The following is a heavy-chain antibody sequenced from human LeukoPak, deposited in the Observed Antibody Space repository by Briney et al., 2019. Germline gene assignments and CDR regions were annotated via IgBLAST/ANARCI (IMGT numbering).Heavy chain of an antibody. CDR3: TRDYADSGSQYYFDY. D-gene: IGHD3-22*01. CDR1: GFTFSDAG. V-gene: IGHV3-15*01. J-gene: IGHJ4*02. Sequence: GGSLRLSCAASGFTFSDAGMSWVRQAPGQGLEWVGGIKSKTDGGTTDYAAPVKGRFTISRDDSENTLYLQMNSLKTGDTAVYYCTRDYADSGSQYYFDYWGQGTLVTVSS. CDR2: IKSKTDGGTT.